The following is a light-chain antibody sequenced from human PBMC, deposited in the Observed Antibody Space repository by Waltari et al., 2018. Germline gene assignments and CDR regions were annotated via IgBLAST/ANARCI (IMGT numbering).Light chain of an antibody. CDR2: DVS. Sequence: SALTPPASASGSLGPSITFSCTGTSSDFGGYNYVAWYQQPPGKAPKLMIHDVSNRPSGVSIRFSGSKSGNTASLTISGLQADDEADYYCISYSSATPGNVVIGGGTKLTVL. J-gene: IGLJ2*01. CDR1: SSDFGGYNY. CDR3: ISYSSATPGNVV. V-gene: IGLV2-14*01.